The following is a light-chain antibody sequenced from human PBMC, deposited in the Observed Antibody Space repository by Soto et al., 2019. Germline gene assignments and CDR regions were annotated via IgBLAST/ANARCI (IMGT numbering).Light chain of an antibody. CDR1: QTIITY. Sequence: DIQMTQSPSSLSASVGDRVSITCRASQTIITYLNWYQQKPGKAPNLLISAASNLQSGVPSRFSGSGSETEFTLTISSVQPEDFATYYCQQSYSTPRTFGQGTKLEIK. CDR2: AAS. CDR3: QQSYSTPRT. V-gene: IGKV1-39*01. J-gene: IGKJ2*01.